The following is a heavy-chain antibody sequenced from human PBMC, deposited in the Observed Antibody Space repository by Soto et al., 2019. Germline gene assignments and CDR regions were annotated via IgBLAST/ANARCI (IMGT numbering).Heavy chain of an antibody. Sequence: EVQLVESGGGLVQPGRSLRLSCAAAGFSFRNYAMHWVRQAPGKGLEWVSGISWNSGTIGYADSVKGRFTISRDNAKNYLYLEMNSLRAEDTALYYCAKDKLYSNYEYYFDHWGQGTLVTVSS. V-gene: IGHV3-9*01. CDR3: AKDKLYSNYEYYFDH. CDR2: ISWNSGTI. J-gene: IGHJ4*02. CDR1: GFSFRNYA. D-gene: IGHD4-4*01.